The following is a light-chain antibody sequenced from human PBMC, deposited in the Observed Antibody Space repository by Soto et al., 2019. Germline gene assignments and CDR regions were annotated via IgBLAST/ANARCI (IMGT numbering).Light chain of an antibody. CDR1: QSVSSS. CDR2: KAS. CDR3: QQYSSYSPYT. J-gene: IGKJ2*01. Sequence: TQSPGTLSLSPGDRATLSCRASQSVSSSFLAWYLQKPGKAPKLLIYKASTLQEGVPSRFSGSGSGTEFTLTISSLQPDDFATYYCQQYSSYSPYTFGQGTKLEIK. V-gene: IGKV1-5*03.